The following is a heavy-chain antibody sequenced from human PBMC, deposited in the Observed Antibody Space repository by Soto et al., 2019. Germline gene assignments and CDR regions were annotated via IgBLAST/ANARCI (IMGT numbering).Heavy chain of an antibody. CDR2: LFHTGRA. Sequence: PXGTLSLTCAVSGGSLSSSNWWSCVRQPPGKGLEWIGELFHTGRANYNPSLKSRVTISVDTSKNQFSLKLSSVTAADTAVYYCARGRGYNWFRRDYYGMDVWGQGTTVTVSS. CDR3: ARGRGYNWFRRDYYGMDV. J-gene: IGHJ6*02. CDR1: GGSLSSSNW. D-gene: IGHD1-20*01. V-gene: IGHV4-4*02.